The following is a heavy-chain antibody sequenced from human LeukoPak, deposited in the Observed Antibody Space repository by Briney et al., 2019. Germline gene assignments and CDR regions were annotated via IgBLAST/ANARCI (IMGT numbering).Heavy chain of an antibody. V-gene: IGHV3-23*01. Sequence: PGGSLRLSCAASGFTFSTYAMSWVRQAPGKGLEWVSGISGSGGTTYYADSVKGRFIISRDNSKNTLYLQMNSRRAEDTAVYYCATETTAAHDYWGQGTLVTVSS. CDR1: GFTFSTYA. J-gene: IGHJ4*02. CDR3: ATETTAAHDY. D-gene: IGHD4-17*01. CDR2: ISGSGGTT.